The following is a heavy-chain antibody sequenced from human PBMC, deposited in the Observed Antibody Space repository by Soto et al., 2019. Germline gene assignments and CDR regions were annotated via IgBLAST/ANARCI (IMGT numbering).Heavy chain of an antibody. D-gene: IGHD6-13*01. J-gene: IGHJ4*02. CDR2: FNPASGST. Sequence: QVQLVQSGAEVKKPGASVKLSCRTSGYTFTHYYIHWVRQAPGQGLEWLAIFNPASGSTNYAQDLPGRVTLTMDTSTTTVYMELGGLRAADTAIFSCARDLAAGDYWGQGTLVTVSS. CDR3: ARDLAAGDY. V-gene: IGHV1-46*01. CDR1: GYTFTHYY.